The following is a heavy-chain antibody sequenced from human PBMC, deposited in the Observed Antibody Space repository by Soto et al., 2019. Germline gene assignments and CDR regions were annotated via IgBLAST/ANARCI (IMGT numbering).Heavy chain of an antibody. D-gene: IGHD1-1*01. CDR2: ISYDGSNK. V-gene: IGHV3-30-3*01. J-gene: IGHJ6*02. CDR3: AREVRYGMDV. Sequence: QVQLVESGGGVVQPGRSLRLSCAASGFTFSSYAMHWVRQAPGKGLEWVAVISYDGSNKYYADSVKGRFTISRDNSKNPLYLQMNSLRAKDTAVYYCAREVRYGMDVWGQGTTVTVSS. CDR1: GFTFSSYA.